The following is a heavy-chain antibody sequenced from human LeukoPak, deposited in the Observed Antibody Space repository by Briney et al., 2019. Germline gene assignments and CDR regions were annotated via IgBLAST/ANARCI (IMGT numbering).Heavy chain of an antibody. D-gene: IGHD6-6*01. J-gene: IGHJ4*02. Sequence: ASVKVSCKASGYTFTSYDINWVRQATGQGLEWMGWMNPNSGNTGYAQKFQGRVTMTRDTSISTAYMELSRLRSDDTAVYYCAREGSSSILDYWGQGTLVTVSS. V-gene: IGHV1-8*01. CDR3: AREGSSSILDY. CDR2: MNPNSGNT. CDR1: GYTFTSYD.